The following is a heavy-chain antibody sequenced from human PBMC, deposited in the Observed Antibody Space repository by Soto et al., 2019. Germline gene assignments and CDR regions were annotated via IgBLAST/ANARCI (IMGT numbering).Heavy chain of an antibody. V-gene: IGHV3-11*05. CDR3: ARSRYSYGLPDY. D-gene: IGHD5-18*01. J-gene: IGHJ4*02. Sequence: QVQLVESGGGLVKPGGSLRLSCAASGFTFSDYYMSWIRQAPGEGLEWISYISGSNSYTNYAASVKGRCTISRDNANNSLYLQMHSLRAEDTDVYYCARSRYSYGLPDYWGQGTLVTVSS. CDR2: ISGSNSYT. CDR1: GFTFSDYY.